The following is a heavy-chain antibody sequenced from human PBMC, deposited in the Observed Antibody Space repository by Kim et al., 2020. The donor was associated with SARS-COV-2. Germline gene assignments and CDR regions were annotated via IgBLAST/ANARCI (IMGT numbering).Heavy chain of an antibody. CDR1: GGSISSSSYY. CDR2: IYYSGST. V-gene: IGHV4-39*01. CDR3: ARRPENYDILTGYYIYYFDY. J-gene: IGHJ4*02. Sequence: SETLSLTCTVSGGSISSSSYYWGWIRQPPGKGLEWIGSIYYSGSTYYNPSLKSRVTISVDTSKNQFSLKLSSVTAADTAVYYCARRPENYDILTGYYIYYFDYWGQGTLVTVSS. D-gene: IGHD3-9*01.